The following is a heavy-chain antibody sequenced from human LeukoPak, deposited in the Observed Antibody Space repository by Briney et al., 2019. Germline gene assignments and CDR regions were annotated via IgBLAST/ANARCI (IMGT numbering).Heavy chain of an antibody. CDR2: INPSGGST. V-gene: IGHV1-46*01. CDR1: GYTFTSYY. Sequence: GASVKVSCKASGYTFTSYYMHWVRQAPGQGLEWMGIINPSGGSTSYAQKFQGRVTMTRDMSTSTVYMELSSLRSDDTAVYYCARDRLEGGYSYGLEYWGQGTLVTVSS. D-gene: IGHD5-18*01. CDR3: ARDRLEGGYSYGLEY. J-gene: IGHJ4*02.